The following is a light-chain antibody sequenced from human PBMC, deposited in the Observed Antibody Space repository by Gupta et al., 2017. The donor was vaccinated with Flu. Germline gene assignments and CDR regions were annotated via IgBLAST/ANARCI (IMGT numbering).Light chain of an antibody. V-gene: IGKV1-27*01. CDR3: QKNNGAPLT. CDR2: AAS. J-gene: IGKJ4*01. Sequence: DIPMPQSPSSLSASVGDRVTLTCRACQGISNYLAWYQQKPGKVPKLLIYAASTLHSGLPLRFSGLGCGTDFTFTISILHAEDVATYYCQKNNGAPLTFGGGTKVEIK. CDR1: QGISNY.